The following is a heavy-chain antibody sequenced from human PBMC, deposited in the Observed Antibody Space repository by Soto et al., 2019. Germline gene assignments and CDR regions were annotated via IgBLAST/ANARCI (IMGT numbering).Heavy chain of an antibody. CDR3: AREKYDILTGYYRGWFDP. V-gene: IGHV4-31*03. D-gene: IGHD3-9*01. J-gene: IGHJ5*02. CDR1: GGSISSGGYY. CDR2: IYYSGST. Sequence: SETLSLTCTVSGGSISSGGYYWSWIRQHPGKGLEWIGYIYYSGSTYYNPSLKSRVTISVDTSKNQFSLKLSSVTAADTAVYYCAREKYDILTGYYRGWFDPWGQGTLVTVSS.